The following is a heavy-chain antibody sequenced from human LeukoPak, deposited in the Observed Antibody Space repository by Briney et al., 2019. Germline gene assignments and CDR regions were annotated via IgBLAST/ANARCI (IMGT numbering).Heavy chain of an antibody. CDR3: ATSPLHCSSTSCLVDY. Sequence: SVKVSCKVSGYTLTELSMHWVRQAPGKGLEWMGGFNPKDGETNYAQKFQGRVTMTEDTSTDTAYMELSSLRSEDTAVYYCATSPLHCSSTSCLVDYWGQGTLVTVSS. V-gene: IGHV1-24*01. J-gene: IGHJ4*02. CDR2: FNPKDGET. D-gene: IGHD2-2*01. CDR1: GYTLTELS.